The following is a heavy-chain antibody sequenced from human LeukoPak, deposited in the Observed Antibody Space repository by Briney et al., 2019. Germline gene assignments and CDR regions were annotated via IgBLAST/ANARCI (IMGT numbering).Heavy chain of an antibody. V-gene: IGHV4-34*01. CDR3: ARGLAAPLYYYYYMDV. Sequence: PGGSLRLSCAASGFTVSSNYMNWVRQPPGKGLEWIGEINHSGSTNYNPSLKSRVTISVDTSKNQFSLKLSSVTAADTAVYYCARGLAAPLYYYYYMDVWGKGTTVTVSS. D-gene: IGHD6-6*01. CDR2: INHSGST. J-gene: IGHJ6*03. CDR1: GFTVSSNY.